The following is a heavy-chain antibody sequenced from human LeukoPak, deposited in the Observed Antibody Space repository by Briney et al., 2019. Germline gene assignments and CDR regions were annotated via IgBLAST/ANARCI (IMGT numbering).Heavy chain of an antibody. Sequence: SETLSLTCTVSGGYITNYYWSWFRQPPGKGLEWIGYIHYSGSTNYTPSLKGRVSISADTSRSQCSLKLTSVTAAGAAVYYWTTGGGYLTDDWGQGTLVTVSS. D-gene: IGHD3-16*01. CDR3: TTGGGYLTDD. CDR1: GGYITNYY. CDR2: IHYSGST. V-gene: IGHV4-59*01. J-gene: IGHJ4*02.